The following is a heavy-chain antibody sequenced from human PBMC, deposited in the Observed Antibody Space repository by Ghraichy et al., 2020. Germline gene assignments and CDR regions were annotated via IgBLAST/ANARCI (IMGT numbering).Heavy chain of an antibody. D-gene: IGHD3-16*01. V-gene: IGHV3-23*01. CDR2: ISGGGVSS. CDR1: GFSFNNFG. CDR3: AKGGSKENAGYYLYYMGY. J-gene: IGHJ6*03. Sequence: LSLTCAASGFSFNNFGMSWVRQAPGKGPEWLSSISGGGVSSHYANSARGRFTISRDNSRNVLYLQMNSLRAEDTAIYYCAKGGSKENAGYYLYYMGYWGKGTTVTVSS.